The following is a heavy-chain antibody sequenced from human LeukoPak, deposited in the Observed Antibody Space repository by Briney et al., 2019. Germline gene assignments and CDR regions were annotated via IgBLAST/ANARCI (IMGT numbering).Heavy chain of an antibody. V-gene: IGHV3-23*01. CDR2: TVSRGTT. CDR3: AKCSTSAYTTGWCNWIDP. CDR1: GFTFTSDA. Sequence: GGSLRLSCVASGFTFTSDAMNWVRQAPGKGLEWVSTTVSRGTTQYADSVKGRFTVSRDTSKNTLYLQMNSLRADDTAVYYCAKCSTSAYTTGWCNWIDPWGQGTLVTVSS. D-gene: IGHD6-19*01. J-gene: IGHJ5*02.